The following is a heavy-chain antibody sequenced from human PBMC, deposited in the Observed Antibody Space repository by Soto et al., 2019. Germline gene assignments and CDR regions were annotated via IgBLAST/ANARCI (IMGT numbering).Heavy chain of an antibody. CDR2: IIPIFGKA. D-gene: IGHD4-4*01. V-gene: IGHV1-69*13. CDR1: GGTFSSYA. J-gene: IGHJ6*02. Sequence: SVKVSCKASGGTFSSYAISWVRQAPGQGLEWMGGIIPIFGKANYAQKFQGRVTITADESTSTAYMELSSLRSEDTAVYYCARGAEMATVLPGNYYYGMDVWGQGTTVTVSS. CDR3: ARGAEMATVLPGNYYYGMDV.